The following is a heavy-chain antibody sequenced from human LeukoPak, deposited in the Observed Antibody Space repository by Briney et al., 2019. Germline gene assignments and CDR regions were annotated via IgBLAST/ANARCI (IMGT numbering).Heavy chain of an antibody. Sequence: SETLSLTCTVSGGSISSSSYYWGWIRQPPGKGLEWIGRIYTSGSTNYNPSLKSRVTMSVDTSKNQFSLKLSSVTAADTAVYYCARAPSGGRYYYYYYMDVWGKGTTVTISS. CDR3: ARAPSGGRYYYYYYMDV. D-gene: IGHD3-16*01. V-gene: IGHV4-61*05. CDR2: IYTSGST. CDR1: GGSISSSSYY. J-gene: IGHJ6*03.